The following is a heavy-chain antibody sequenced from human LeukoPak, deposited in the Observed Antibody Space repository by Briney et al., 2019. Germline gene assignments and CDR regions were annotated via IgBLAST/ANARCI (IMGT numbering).Heavy chain of an antibody. J-gene: IGHJ4*02. CDR1: GFTFDDYA. CDR3: DRSPRPGIAAAGTPNFDY. V-gene: IGHV3-9*03. D-gene: IGHD6-13*01. Sequence: PGGSLRLSCAASGFTFDDYAMHWVRQAPGKGLEWVSGISWNSGSIGYADSVKGRFTTSRDNAKNSLYLQMNSLRAEDMALYYCDRSPRPGIAAAGTPNFDYWGQGTLVTVSS. CDR2: ISWNSGSI.